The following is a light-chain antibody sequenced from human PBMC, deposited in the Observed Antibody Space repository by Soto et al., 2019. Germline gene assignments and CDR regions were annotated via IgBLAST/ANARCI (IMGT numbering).Light chain of an antibody. Sequence: QSVLTQPPSASGTPGQRVTISCSGSSSNIGSNTVNWYQQLPGTAPKLLIFDNNKRPSGIPDRFSGSKSGTSATLGIAGLQTGDAADYYCATWDSSLSAWLFGGGTKVTVL. CDR1: SSNIGSNT. V-gene: IGLV1-51*01. J-gene: IGLJ3*02. CDR2: DNN. CDR3: ATWDSSLSAWL.